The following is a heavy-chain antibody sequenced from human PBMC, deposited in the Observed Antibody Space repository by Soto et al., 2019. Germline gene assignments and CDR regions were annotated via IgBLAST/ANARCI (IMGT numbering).Heavy chain of an antibody. CDR2: ISYDGSNK. CDR3: ARERSGKEMATIALDY. CDR1: EFTFSSYA. Sequence: QVQLVESGGGVVQPGRSLRLSCAASEFTFSSYAMHWVRQAPGKGLEWVAVISYDGSNKYYADSVKGRFTISRDKSKNTLYLQMNSLRAEDTAVYYCARERSGKEMATIALDYWGQGTLVTVSS. V-gene: IGHV3-30-3*01. J-gene: IGHJ4*02. D-gene: IGHD5-12*01.